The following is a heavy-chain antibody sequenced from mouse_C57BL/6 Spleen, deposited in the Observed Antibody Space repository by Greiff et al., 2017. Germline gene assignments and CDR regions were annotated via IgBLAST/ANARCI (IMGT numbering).Heavy chain of an antibody. V-gene: IGHV1-42*01. J-gene: IGHJ3*01. CDR1: GYSFTGYY. CDR2: INPSTGGT. D-gene: IGHD1-1*01. Sequence: VQLQQSGPELVKPGASVKISCKASGYSFTGYYMNWVKQSPEKSLEWIGEINPSTGGTTYNQKFKAKATFTVDKSSSTAYMQLKSLTSEDSAVYYCARKYYGSSYAYWGQGTLVTVSA. CDR3: ARKYYGSSYAY.